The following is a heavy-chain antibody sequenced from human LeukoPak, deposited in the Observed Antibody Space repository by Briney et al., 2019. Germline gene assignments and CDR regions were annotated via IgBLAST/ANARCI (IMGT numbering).Heavy chain of an antibody. Sequence: GGSLRLSCAASGFTFSTCGMHWVRQAPGKGLEWVAFIRFDGSSKYYADSVKGRFTVSRDNSKNTLYLQVNSLRPDDTAVYYCAKETDWGQGTLVTVSS. CDR2: IRFDGSSK. J-gene: IGHJ4*02. CDR3: AKETD. CDR1: GFTFSTCG. V-gene: IGHV3-30*02.